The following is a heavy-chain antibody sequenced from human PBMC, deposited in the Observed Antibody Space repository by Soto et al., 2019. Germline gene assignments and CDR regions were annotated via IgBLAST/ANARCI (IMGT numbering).Heavy chain of an antibody. D-gene: IGHD6-19*01. CDR1: GFTFSSYW. Sequence: GGSLRLSCAASGFTFSSYWMSWVRQAPGKGLEWVANIKQDGSEKYYVDSVKGRFTISRDNAKNSLYLQMNSLRAEDTAVYYCERAYYSSGWYGGYYFDYWGQGTLVTVSS. J-gene: IGHJ4*02. CDR3: ERAYYSSGWYGGYYFDY. CDR2: IKQDGSEK. V-gene: IGHV3-7*03.